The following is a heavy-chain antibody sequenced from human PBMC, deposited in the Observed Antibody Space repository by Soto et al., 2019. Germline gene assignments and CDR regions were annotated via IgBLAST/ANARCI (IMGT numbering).Heavy chain of an antibody. J-gene: IGHJ4*02. V-gene: IGHV1-8*01. Sequence: VSVKVSCKASGYTFTSYDINWVRQATGQGLEWMGWMNPNSGNTGYAQKFQGRVTMTRNTSISTAYMELSSLRSEDTAVYYCAREGSRYYDFWSGPDYWGQGTLVTVSS. CDR1: GYTFTSYD. D-gene: IGHD3-3*01. CDR2: MNPNSGNT. CDR3: AREGSRYYDFWSGPDY.